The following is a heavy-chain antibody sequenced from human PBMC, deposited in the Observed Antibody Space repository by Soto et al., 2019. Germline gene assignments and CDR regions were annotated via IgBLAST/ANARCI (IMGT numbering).Heavy chain of an antibody. CDR3: ARLYGYRYYYYGMDV. CDR2: IYYSGSN. J-gene: IGHJ6*02. V-gene: IGHV4-59*01. CDR1: GGSISSYY. Sequence: PSETLSLTCTVSGGSISSYYWSWILQRPGKGLEWIGYIYYSGSNNYNPSLKSRVTISVDTSKNQFSMKLSSVTAAETAVYYCARLYGYRYYYYGMDVWGQGTTVTVS. D-gene: IGHD5-18*01.